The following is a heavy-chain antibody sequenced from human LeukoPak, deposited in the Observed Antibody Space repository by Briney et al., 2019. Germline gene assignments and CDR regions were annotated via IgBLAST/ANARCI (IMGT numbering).Heavy chain of an antibody. D-gene: IGHD3-10*01. J-gene: IGHJ5*02. CDR3: ARAVDMVRGVRGQTFDP. Sequence: ASVKVSCKASGYTFTSYDINWVRQATGQGLEWVGWMNPNSGNTGYAQKFQGRVTMTRNTSISTAYMELSSLRSEDTAVYYCARAVDMVRGVRGQTFDPWGQGTLVTVSS. CDR1: GYTFTSYD. CDR2: MNPNSGNT. V-gene: IGHV1-8*01.